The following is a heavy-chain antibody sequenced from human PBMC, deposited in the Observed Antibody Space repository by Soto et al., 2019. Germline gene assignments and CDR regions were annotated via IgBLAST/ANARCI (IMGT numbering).Heavy chain of an antibody. CDR1: GFSLTTSGVG. CDR3: APGVFHTVFGLVTTTAIYFDF. Sequence: QITLNESGPTPVKPRQTLTLTCTFSGFSLTTSGVGVGWIRQSPGKAPEWLALIYWDDDKRYSPSLKSRLTLIKDRSKNQGVLTMADLAPAVNATYFWAPGVFHTVFGLVTTTAIYFDFWGQGTPVAVSS. CDR2: IYWDDDK. D-gene: IGHD3-3*01. J-gene: IGHJ4*02. V-gene: IGHV2-5*02.